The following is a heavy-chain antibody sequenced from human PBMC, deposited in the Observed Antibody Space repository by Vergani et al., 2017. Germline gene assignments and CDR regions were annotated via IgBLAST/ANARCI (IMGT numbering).Heavy chain of an antibody. CDR2: ISGSGGST. J-gene: IGHJ6*04. CDR3: AKDRS. Sequence: VQLQESGPGLVKSSETLSLTCSVSFDSIRNLYCNWIRQPPGKGLEWVSAISGSGGSTYYADSVKGRFTISRDNSKNTLYLQMNSLRAEDTAVYYCAKDRSWGKGTTVTVSS. CDR1: DSIRNLYC. V-gene: IGHV3-23*01.